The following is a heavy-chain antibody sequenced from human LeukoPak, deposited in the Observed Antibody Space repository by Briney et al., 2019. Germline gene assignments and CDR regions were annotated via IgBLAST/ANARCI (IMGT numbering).Heavy chain of an antibody. CDR1: GVSLRSYS. Sequence: GGSLRLSCVASGVSLRSYSVHWVRQAPGKGLEWVSAISGSGGSTYYADSVKGRFTISRDNSRNTLYLQMNSLRAEDTAVYYCAKDSSVPHITMIVDYGMDVWGQGTTVTVSS. CDR2: ISGSGGST. J-gene: IGHJ6*02. V-gene: IGHV3-23*01. D-gene: IGHD3-22*01. CDR3: AKDSSVPHITMIVDYGMDV.